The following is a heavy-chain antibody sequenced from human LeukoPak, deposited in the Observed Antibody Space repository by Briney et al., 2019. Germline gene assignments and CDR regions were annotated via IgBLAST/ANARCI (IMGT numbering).Heavy chain of an antibody. D-gene: IGHD6-6*01. CDR2: ISYDGSNK. CDR1: GFTFSSYG. CDR3: AKGNSIAARSYFDY. Sequence: GRSLRLSCAASGFTFSSYGMPWVRQAPGKGLEWVAVISYDGSNKYYADSVKGRFTISRDNSKNTLYLQMNSLRAEDTAVYYCAKGNSIAARSYFDYWGQGTLVTVSS. V-gene: IGHV3-30*18. J-gene: IGHJ4*02.